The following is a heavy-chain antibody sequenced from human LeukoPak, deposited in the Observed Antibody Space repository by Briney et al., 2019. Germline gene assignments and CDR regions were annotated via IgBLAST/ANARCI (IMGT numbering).Heavy chain of an antibody. CDR1: GGSVSSGSYY. CDR3: AREQEYGYGTGYYYGMDV. D-gene: IGHD3-10*01. CDR2: IYYSGST. J-gene: IGHJ6*02. Sequence: SETLSLTCTVSGGSVSSGSYYWSWIRQPPGKGLEWIGYIYYSGSTNYNPSLKSRVTISVDTSKNQFSLKLSSVTAADTAVYYCAREQEYGYGTGYYYGMDVWGQGTTVTVSS. V-gene: IGHV4-61*01.